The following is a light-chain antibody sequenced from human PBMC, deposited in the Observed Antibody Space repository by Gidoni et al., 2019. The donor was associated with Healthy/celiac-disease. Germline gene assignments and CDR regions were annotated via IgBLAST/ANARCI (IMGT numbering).Light chain of an antibody. V-gene: IGKV3-11*01. CDR3: QQRSNWPPGIT. CDR2: DAS. Sequence: EIVLTQSPATLSLSPGERATLSCRASQSVSSYLAWYQQKPGQAPMLLIYDASNRATGIPARFSGSGSGTDFTLTISSLEPEDFAVYYCQQRSNWPPGITFGQXTRLEIK. CDR1: QSVSSY. J-gene: IGKJ5*01.